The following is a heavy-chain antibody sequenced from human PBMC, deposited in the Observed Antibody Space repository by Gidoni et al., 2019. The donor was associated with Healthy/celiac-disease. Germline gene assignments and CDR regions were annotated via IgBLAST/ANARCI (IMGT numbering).Heavy chain of an antibody. CDR1: GYTFTSYY. V-gene: IGHV1-46*03. CDR2: INPSGGST. J-gene: IGHJ4*02. D-gene: IGHD5-18*01. Sequence: QVQLVQSGAEVKKPGASVKVSCKASGYTFTSYYMHWVRQAPGQGLEWMGIINPSGGSTSYAQKFQGRVTMTRDTSTSTVYMELSSLRSEDTAVYYCARDRISVDTAMVTGTFDYWGQGTLVTVSS. CDR3: ARDRISVDTAMVTGTFDY.